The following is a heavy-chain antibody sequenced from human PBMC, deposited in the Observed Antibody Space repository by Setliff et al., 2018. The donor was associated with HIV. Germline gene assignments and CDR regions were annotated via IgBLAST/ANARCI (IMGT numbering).Heavy chain of an antibody. CDR3: ANLDGWHLPFGY. Sequence: PGGSLRLSCAASGFTFSSYSMNWVRQAPGKGLEWVSSIIGHGGNTWYADSVKGRFTISRDNSKNTLYLEMSSLRVEDTAIYYCANLDGWHLPFGYWGQGTLVTVSS. CDR1: GFTFSSYS. V-gene: IGHV3-23*01. D-gene: IGHD3-3*01. J-gene: IGHJ4*02. CDR2: IIGHGGNT.